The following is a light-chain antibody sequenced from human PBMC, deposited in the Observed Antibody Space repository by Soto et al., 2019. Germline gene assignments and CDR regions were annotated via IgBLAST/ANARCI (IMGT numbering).Light chain of an antibody. CDR3: ETWDSNTHV. J-gene: IGLJ1*01. V-gene: IGLV4-60*03. CDR2: LEGSGSY. CDR1: SGHSSYI. Sequence: QSVLTQSSSASASLGSSVKLTCTLSSGHSSYIIAWHQQQPGKAPRYLMKLEGSGSYNKGSGVPDRFSGSSSGADRYLTISHLQSEDEADYYCETWDSNTHVFGTGTKVTVL.